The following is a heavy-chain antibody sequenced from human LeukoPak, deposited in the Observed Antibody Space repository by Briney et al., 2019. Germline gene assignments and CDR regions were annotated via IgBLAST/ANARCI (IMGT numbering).Heavy chain of an antibody. CDR3: ARDSYGSGSYSERD. J-gene: IGHJ4*02. CDR2: IYYSGST. Sequence: SETLSLTCTVSGGSISSSSYYWGWIRQPPGKGLEWIGSIYYSGSTYYNPSLKSRVTISVDTSKNQFSLKLSSVTAADTAVYYCARDSYGSGSYSERDWGQGTLVTVSS. D-gene: IGHD3-10*01. V-gene: IGHV4-39*07. CDR1: GGSISSSSYY.